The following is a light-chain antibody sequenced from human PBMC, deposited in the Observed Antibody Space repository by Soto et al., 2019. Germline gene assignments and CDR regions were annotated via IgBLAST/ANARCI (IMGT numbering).Light chain of an antibody. V-gene: IGLV2-14*01. CDR1: SSDVAAYNS. Sequence: QSVLTQPASVSGSPGQSITISCTGTSSDVAAYNSVSWYQQYPGKAPKLMIYDVTYRPSGVSNRFSVSKSANTAPLTISGLQAEDEADYYCSSYTTSANYVFGPGTKVTVL. CDR2: DVT. CDR3: SSYTTSANYV. J-gene: IGLJ1*01.